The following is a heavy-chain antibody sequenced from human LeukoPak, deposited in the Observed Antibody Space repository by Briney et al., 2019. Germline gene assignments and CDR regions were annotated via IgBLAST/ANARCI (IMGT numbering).Heavy chain of an antibody. CDR3: AKGRIQPIHTPFDY. J-gene: IGHJ4*02. CDR1: GFTFSSYS. V-gene: IGHV3-30*02. CDR2: IRYDGSNK. D-gene: IGHD5-18*01. Sequence: GGSLRLSCAASGFTFSSYSMNWVRQAPGKGLEWVAFIRYDGSNKYYADSVKGRFTISRDNSKNTLYLQMNSLRAEDTAVYYCAKGRIQPIHTPFDYWGQGTLVTVSS.